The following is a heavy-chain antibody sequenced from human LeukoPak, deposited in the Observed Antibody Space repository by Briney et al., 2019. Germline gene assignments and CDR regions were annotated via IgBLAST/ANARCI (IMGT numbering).Heavy chain of an antibody. CDR3: ARDLHGGNSFTSDWYFDL. D-gene: IGHD4-23*01. CDR2: IYHSGST. V-gene: IGHV4-4*02. Sequence: SGTLFLTCAVSGGSISISNSNWWSWVRQPPGKGLEWIGEIYHSGSTNYNPSLKSRVTISVDESKNQFSLKLSSVTAADTAVYYCARDLHGGNSFTSDWYFDLWGRGTLVTVSS. CDR1: GGSISISNSNW. J-gene: IGHJ2*01.